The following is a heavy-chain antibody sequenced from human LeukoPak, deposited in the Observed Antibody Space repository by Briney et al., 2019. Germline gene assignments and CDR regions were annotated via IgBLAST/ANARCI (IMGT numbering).Heavy chain of an antibody. V-gene: IGHV4-34*01. J-gene: IGHJ5*02. D-gene: IGHD3-16*01. CDR1: GGSFSGYY. Sequence: SETLSLTCAVYGGSFSGYYWSWIRQPPGKGLGWIGEINHSGSTNYNPSLKSRVTISVDTSKNQFSLKLSSVTAADTAVYYCARHYGPWGQGTLVAVSS. CDR2: INHSGST. CDR3: ARHYGP.